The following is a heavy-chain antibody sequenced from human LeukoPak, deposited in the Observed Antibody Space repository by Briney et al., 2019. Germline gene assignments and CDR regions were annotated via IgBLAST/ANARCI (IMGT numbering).Heavy chain of an antibody. CDR2: ISRSSSTI. CDR1: GFTFSSYY. CDR3: ARDQFYAFDI. J-gene: IGHJ3*02. V-gene: IGHV3-48*02. Sequence: GESLKISCAGSGFTFSSYYMIWVRQAPGKGLEWVSYISRSSSTIYYADSVKGRFTISRDNAKNSLYLQVNSLRDEDTAVYYCARDQFYAFDIWGQGTMVTVSS.